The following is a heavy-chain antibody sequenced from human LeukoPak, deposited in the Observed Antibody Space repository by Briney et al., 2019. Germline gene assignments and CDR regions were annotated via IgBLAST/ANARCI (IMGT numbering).Heavy chain of an antibody. CDR1: GFTFSSYG. CDR2: ISYDGSNK. V-gene: IGHV3-30*03. J-gene: IGHJ4*02. CDR3: ARTVDTVMVTFDY. Sequence: GGSLRLSCAASGFTFSSYGMHWVRQAPGKGLEWVAVISYDGSNKFYADSVKGRFTISRDNSKNTLYLRMNSLRAEDTAVYYCARTVDTVMVTFDYWGQGTRVIVSS. D-gene: IGHD5-18*01.